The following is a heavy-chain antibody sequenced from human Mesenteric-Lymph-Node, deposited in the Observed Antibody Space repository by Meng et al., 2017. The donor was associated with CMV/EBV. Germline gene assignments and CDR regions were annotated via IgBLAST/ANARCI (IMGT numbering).Heavy chain of an antibody. CDR1: GFTFSSYS. D-gene: IGHD4-17*01. CDR2: ISSSSSTI. V-gene: IGHV3-48*04. Sequence: GGSLRLSCAASGFTFSSYSMNWVRQAPGKGLEWVSYISSSSSTIYYADSVKGRFTISRDNAKNSLYLQMNSLRAEDTAVYYCARDGNGDYSWFDYWGQGTLVTVSS. CDR3: ARDGNGDYSWFDY. J-gene: IGHJ4*02.